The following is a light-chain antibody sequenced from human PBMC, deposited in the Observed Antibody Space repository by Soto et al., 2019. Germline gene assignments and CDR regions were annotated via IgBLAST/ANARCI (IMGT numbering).Light chain of an antibody. CDR3: QQFKSSTWT. J-gene: IGKJ1*01. CDR2: DAS. CDR1: QSIERY. V-gene: IGKV1-5*01. Sequence: DIQMTQSPSTLSASVGDRVSITCRASQSIERYLAWYQQKPGKAPNLLIYDASSLERGVPSRFSGRGSGTEFTLTISSLQPDDFATYYCQQFKSSTWTFGPGTKVEIK.